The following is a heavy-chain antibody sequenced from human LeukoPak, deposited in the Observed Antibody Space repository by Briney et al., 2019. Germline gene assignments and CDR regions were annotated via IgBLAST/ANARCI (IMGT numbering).Heavy chain of an antibody. CDR1: GGTFSSYA. CDR3: ASGSRIYNWFDP. D-gene: IGHD2-15*01. V-gene: IGHV1-69*05. CDR2: IIPIFGTA. Sequence: SVKVSCKASGGTFSSYAISWVRQAPGQGLEWMGGIIPIFGTANYAQKVQGRVTITTDESTSTAYIELSSLRSEDTAVYYCASGSRIYNWFDPWGQGTLLTVSS. J-gene: IGHJ5*02.